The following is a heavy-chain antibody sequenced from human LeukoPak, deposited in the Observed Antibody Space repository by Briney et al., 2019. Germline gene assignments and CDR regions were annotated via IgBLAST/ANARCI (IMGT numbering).Heavy chain of an antibody. CDR2: INHSGST. J-gene: IGHJ6*02. Sequence: SETLSLTCAVYGGSFSGYYWSWIRQPPGKGLERIGEINHSGSTNYNPSLKSRVTISVDTSKNQFSLKLSSVTAADTAVYYCARTYSSSWSYYYYSMDVWGQGTTVTVSS. D-gene: IGHD6-13*01. V-gene: IGHV4-34*01. CDR1: GGSFSGYY. CDR3: ARTYSSSWSYYYYSMDV.